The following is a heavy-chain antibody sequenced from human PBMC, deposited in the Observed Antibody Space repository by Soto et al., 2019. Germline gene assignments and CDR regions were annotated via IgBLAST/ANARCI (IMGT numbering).Heavy chain of an antibody. J-gene: IGHJ4*02. CDR1: GFTFSSYG. D-gene: IGHD3-3*01. V-gene: IGHV3-30*18. CDR2: ISYDGSNK. CDR3: AKLGDFWSGYYDDYFDY. Sequence: QVQLVESGGGVVQPGRSLRLSCAASGFTFSSYGMHWVRQAPGKGLEWVAVISYDGSNKYYADSVKGRFTISRDNSKNTLYLQMNSLRAEDTAVYYCAKLGDFWSGYYDDYFDYWGQGTLVTVSS.